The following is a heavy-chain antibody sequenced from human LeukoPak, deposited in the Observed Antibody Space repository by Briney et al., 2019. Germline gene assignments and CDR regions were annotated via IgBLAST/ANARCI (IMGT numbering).Heavy chain of an antibody. CDR1: GFTFSSYG. Sequence: GGTLRLSCTASGFTFSSYGMTCVRQAPGKGLEWVSAISGSGGSTYYADSVKGRFTISRDNSKNTLYLQMNSLRAEDTAVYYCARGMAQDPDAFDIWGQGTMVTVSS. CDR2: ISGSGGST. CDR3: ARGMAQDPDAFDI. D-gene: IGHD5-24*01. J-gene: IGHJ3*02. V-gene: IGHV3-23*01.